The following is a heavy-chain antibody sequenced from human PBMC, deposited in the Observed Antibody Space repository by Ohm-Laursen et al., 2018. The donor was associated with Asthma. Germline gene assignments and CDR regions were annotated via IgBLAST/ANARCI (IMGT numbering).Heavy chain of an antibody. J-gene: IGHJ4*02. CDR3: ARWGSYGDYEYYFDY. V-gene: IGHV1-69*13. CDR1: GGTFSSYA. Sequence: GASVKVSCNASGGTFSSYAISWVRQAPGQGLEWMGGIIPIFGTANYAQKFQGRVTITADESTSTAYMELSSLRSEDTAVYYCARWGSYGDYEYYFDYWGQGTLVTVSS. CDR2: IIPIFGTA. D-gene: IGHD4-17*01.